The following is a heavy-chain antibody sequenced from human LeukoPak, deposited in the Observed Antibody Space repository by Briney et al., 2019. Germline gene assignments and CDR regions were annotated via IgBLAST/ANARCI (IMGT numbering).Heavy chain of an antibody. CDR3: AKSGYCSSTSCLWEGNWFDP. CDR2: ISGSGGST. Sequence: GGSLRLSCAASGFTFSSYAMSWVRQAPGKGLEWVSAISGSGGSTYYADSVKGRFTISRDNSKNTLYLQMDSLRAEDTAVYYCAKSGYCSSTSCLWEGNWFDPWGQGTLVTVSS. J-gene: IGHJ5*02. CDR1: GFTFSSYA. D-gene: IGHD2-2*01. V-gene: IGHV3-23*01.